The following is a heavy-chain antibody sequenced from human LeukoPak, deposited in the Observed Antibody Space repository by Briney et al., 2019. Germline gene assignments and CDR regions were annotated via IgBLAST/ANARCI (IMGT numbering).Heavy chain of an antibody. Sequence: PGGSLRLSCAAPGLSFSSYEMYWVRQAPGKGLEWGSYISGDSNTIYYADSVKGRFTISRDNAKNSLYLRMDSLRAEDTAIYYCVPPAAGLRRTISTEYFQHWGPGTLVTVSS. CDR3: VPPAAGLRRTISTEYFQH. CDR2: ISGDSNTI. V-gene: IGHV3-48*03. D-gene: IGHD6-13*01. CDR1: GLSFSSYE. J-gene: IGHJ1*01.